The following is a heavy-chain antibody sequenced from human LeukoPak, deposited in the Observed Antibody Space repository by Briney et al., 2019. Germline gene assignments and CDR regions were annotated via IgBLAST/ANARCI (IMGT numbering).Heavy chain of an antibody. Sequence: GESLKISCKGSGYSFTSHWIGWVRQMPGKGLEWMGIIYPGDSETRYSPSFQGQVTISADKSISTAYLQWSSLQASDTAMYYCARRYYYDSSGYYLAHDAFDIWGQGTMVTVSS. CDR2: IYPGDSET. CDR1: GYSFTSHW. D-gene: IGHD3-22*01. V-gene: IGHV5-51*01. J-gene: IGHJ3*02. CDR3: ARRYYYDSSGYYLAHDAFDI.